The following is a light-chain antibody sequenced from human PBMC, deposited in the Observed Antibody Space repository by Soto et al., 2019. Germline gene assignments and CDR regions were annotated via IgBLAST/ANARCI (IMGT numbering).Light chain of an antibody. CDR1: QSVTTW. J-gene: IGKJ5*01. Sequence: DLEMTQSPPTLSGFFGDRVTTTCRASQSVTTWLAWYQQRPGQAPKLLIYDASNLETGVQSRFSGSGSGTDFTFTIRSLQPEDIATYYCKQYDNLTTCGQGTRLEIK. CDR3: KQYDNLTT. CDR2: DAS. V-gene: IGKV1-33*01.